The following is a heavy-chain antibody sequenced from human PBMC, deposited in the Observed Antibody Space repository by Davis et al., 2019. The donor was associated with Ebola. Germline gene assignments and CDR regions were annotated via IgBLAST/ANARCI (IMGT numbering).Heavy chain of an antibody. J-gene: IGHJ5*02. CDR3: ARLIRVPPGWFDP. CDR1: GFTVSSNY. CDR2: IYSGGST. D-gene: IGHD3-10*01. V-gene: IGHV3-53*01. Sequence: PGGSLRLSCAASGFTVSSNYMSWVRQAPGKGLEWVSVIYSGGSTYYADSVKGRFTISRDNSKNTLYLQMNSLRAEDTAVYYCARLIRVPPGWFDPWGQGTLVTVSS.